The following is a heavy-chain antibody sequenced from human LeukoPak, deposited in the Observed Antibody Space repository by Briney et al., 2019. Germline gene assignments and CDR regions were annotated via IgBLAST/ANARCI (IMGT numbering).Heavy chain of an antibody. CDR3: ARALSGYYYGSGSSYYFDY. V-gene: IGHV4-59*01. Sequence: SETLSLTCTVSGGSISSYYWSWIRQPPGKGLEWIGYIYYSGSTNYNPSLKSRVTISVDTSKNQFSLKLSSVTAADTAVYYCARALSGYYYGSGSSYYFDYWGQGNKVTVSS. D-gene: IGHD3-10*01. CDR1: GGSISSYY. J-gene: IGHJ4*02. CDR2: IYYSGST.